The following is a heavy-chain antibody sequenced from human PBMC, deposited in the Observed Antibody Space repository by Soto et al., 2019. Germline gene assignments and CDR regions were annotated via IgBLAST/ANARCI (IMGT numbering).Heavy chain of an antibody. CDR3: ARDRGAATLTLDY. J-gene: IGHJ4*02. D-gene: IGHD1-26*01. V-gene: IGHV3-33*01. CDR1: GFTFSDYG. Sequence: GGSLRLSCEASGFTFSDYGMHWVRQAPGKGLDWVAIIWHDGNNKYYADSVRGRFTISRDSSKNTLILQMNNLRVEDTAFYFCARDRGAATLTLDYWGQGVPVTVSS. CDR2: IWHDGNNK.